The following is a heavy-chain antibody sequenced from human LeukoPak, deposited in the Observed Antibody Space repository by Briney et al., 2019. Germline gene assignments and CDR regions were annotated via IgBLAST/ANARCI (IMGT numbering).Heavy chain of an antibody. Sequence: VASVKVSCKASGGTFSSYAISWVRQAPGQGLEWMGGIIPIDDSTNYVQKFQDRVMITADEATNIIYMELGSLKSEDTAEYYCARHSGHSSWYYGLDVWGQGTTVIVSS. J-gene: IGHJ6*02. D-gene: IGHD6-13*01. CDR3: ARHSGHSSWYYGLDV. V-gene: IGHV1-69*13. CDR1: GGTFSSYA. CDR2: IIPIDDST.